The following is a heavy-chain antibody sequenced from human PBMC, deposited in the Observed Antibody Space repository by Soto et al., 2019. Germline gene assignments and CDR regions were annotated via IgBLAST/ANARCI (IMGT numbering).Heavy chain of an antibody. CDR2: IIPIFGTA. CDR1: GGTFSSYA. V-gene: IGHV1-69*01. J-gene: IGHJ4*02. D-gene: IGHD5-18*01. CDR3: ARAGYRYGLPMDY. Sequence: QVQLVQSGAEVKKPGSSVKVSCKASGGTFSSYAISCVLQAPGQGLEWMGGIIPIFGTAHYAQQFQGRVTLTADESTSTAYMELSSMRSEDTAVYYCARAGYRYGLPMDYWGQGTLVTGSS.